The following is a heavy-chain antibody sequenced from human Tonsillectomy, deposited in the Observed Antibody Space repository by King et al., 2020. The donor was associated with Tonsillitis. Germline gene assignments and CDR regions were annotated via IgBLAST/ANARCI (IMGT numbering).Heavy chain of an antibody. CDR3: ARGRWDFPY. V-gene: IGHV4-59*02. D-gene: IGHD1-26*01. CDR1: GVSVSGYY. Sequence: VQLQESGPGLVKPSETLSLTCTVSGVSVSGYYWSWIRQPPGKGLEWMGYIFYIGSSGSTNSNPSLESRVTISVDTSKNQVSLRVTSVTDADTAVYFCARGRWDFPYWGQGILVTVSS. J-gene: IGHJ4*02. CDR2: IFYIGSSGST.